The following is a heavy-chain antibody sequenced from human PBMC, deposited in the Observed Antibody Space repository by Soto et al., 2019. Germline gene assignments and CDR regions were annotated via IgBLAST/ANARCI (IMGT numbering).Heavy chain of an antibody. J-gene: IGHJ2*01. V-gene: IGHV1-8*01. Sequence: QVQLVQSGAEVKKPGASVKVSCKASGYTFTSYDINWVRQATGQGLEWMGWMNPNSGNTGYAQKFQGRVTMTRNTSISTAYMELSSLRSEDTAVYYCARIITMIPEPYFDLWGRGTLVTVSS. CDR3: ARIITMIPEPYFDL. CDR2: MNPNSGNT. CDR1: GYTFTSYD. D-gene: IGHD3-22*01.